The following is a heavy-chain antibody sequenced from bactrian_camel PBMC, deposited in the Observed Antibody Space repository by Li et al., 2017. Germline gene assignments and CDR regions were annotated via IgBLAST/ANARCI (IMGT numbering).Heavy chain of an antibody. J-gene: IGHJ4*01. CDR2: LARGGTI. Sequence: HVQLVESGGGSVRAGGSLRLSCKAHGMNTANYCLGWFRQAPGKERESVARLARGGTIFYAASVKGRFTISQDTSKNTLYLDMNSLDVLDTAVYYCGAGQYCSLSYITIWGQGTQVTVS. CDR3: GAGQYCSLSYITI. D-gene: IGHD6*01. CDR1: GMNTANYC. V-gene: IGHV3S53*01.